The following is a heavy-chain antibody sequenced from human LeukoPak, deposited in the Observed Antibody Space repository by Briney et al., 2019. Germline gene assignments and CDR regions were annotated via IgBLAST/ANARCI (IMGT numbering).Heavy chain of an antibody. J-gene: IGHJ4*02. V-gene: IGHV3-21*01. D-gene: IGHD3-10*01. Sequence: GGSLRLSYAASGLTFSSYSMNWVRQAPGKGLEWVSSISSSSSYIYYADSVKGRFTISRDNAKNSLYLQMNSLRAEDTAVYYCARGLGPDYGSGSYRYWGQGTLVTVSS. CDR3: ARGLGPDYGSGSYRY. CDR2: ISSSSSYI. CDR1: GLTFSSYS.